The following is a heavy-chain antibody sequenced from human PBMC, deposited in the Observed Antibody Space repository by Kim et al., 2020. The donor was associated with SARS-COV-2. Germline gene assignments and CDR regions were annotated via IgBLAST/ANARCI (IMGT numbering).Heavy chain of an antibody. D-gene: IGHD6-13*01. Sequence: SETLSLTCTVSGGSISSYYWSWIRQPPGKGLEWIGNIYYSGSTNYNPSFKSRVTISVDTSKNQFSLKLSSVTAADTAVYYCAAGYPDFDPWGQGTLVTVSS. CDR1: GGSISSYY. J-gene: IGHJ5*02. V-gene: IGHV4-59*08. CDR2: IYYSGST. CDR3: AAGYPDFDP.